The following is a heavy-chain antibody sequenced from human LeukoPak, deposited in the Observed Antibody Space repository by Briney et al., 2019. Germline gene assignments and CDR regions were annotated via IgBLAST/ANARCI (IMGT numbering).Heavy chain of an antibody. V-gene: IGHV4-30-4*01. CDR2: IYYSGRT. D-gene: IGHD5-24*01. J-gene: IGHJ4*02. Sequence: SETLSLPCTVSGGPIISGDYYWSWIRQPPWKGLEGIGYIYYSGRTYYNPSLKSRVTISVDTSKNQFSLKLSSVTAADTAVYYCARGKWLPNFGYWGQGTLVTVSS. CDR1: GGPIISGDYY. CDR3: ARGKWLPNFGY.